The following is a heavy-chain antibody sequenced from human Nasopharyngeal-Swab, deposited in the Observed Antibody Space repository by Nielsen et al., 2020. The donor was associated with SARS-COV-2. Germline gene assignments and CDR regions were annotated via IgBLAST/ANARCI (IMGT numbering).Heavy chain of an antibody. CDR1: GFTFSSYA. D-gene: IGHD1-26*01. CDR2: ISYDGSNK. CDR3: ARPYSGSYWSYFDY. V-gene: IGHV3-30-3*01. Sequence: GGSLRLSCAASGFTFSSYAMHWVRQAPGKGLEWVAVISYDGSNKYYADSVKGRFTISRDNSKNTLHLQMNSLRAEDTAVYYCARPYSGSYWSYFDYWGQGTLVTVSS. J-gene: IGHJ4*02.